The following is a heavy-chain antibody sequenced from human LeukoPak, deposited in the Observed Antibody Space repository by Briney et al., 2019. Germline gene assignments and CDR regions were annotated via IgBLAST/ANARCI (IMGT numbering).Heavy chain of an antibody. CDR3: ARDLTILGAFDI. D-gene: IGHD3-3*01. CDR2: IYYSGST. V-gene: IGHV4-59*01. CDR1: GGSISSYY. Sequence: PSETLSLTCAVYGGSISSYYWSWIRQPPGKGLEWIGYIYYSGSTNYNPSLKSRVTISVDTSKNQFSLKLSSVTAADTAVYYCARDLTILGAFDIWGQGTMVTVSS. J-gene: IGHJ3*02.